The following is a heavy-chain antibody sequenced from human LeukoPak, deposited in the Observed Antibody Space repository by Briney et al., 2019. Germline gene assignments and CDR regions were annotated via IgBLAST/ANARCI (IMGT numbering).Heavy chain of an antibody. D-gene: IGHD2-21*01. CDR1: GFTFGSHG. V-gene: IGHV3-33*08. Sequence: GGSLRLSCAASGFTFGSHGMHWVRQAPGKGLEWVALIWYDGSKAYYADSVRGRLTISRDNAKNSLFLQMNSLRAEDTAVYYCARIKGFCSDYWGQGTLVTVSS. CDR2: IWYDGSKA. J-gene: IGHJ4*02. CDR3: ARIKGFCSDY.